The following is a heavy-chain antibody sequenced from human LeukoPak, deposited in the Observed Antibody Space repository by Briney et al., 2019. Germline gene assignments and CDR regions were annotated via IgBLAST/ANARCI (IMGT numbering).Heavy chain of an antibody. Sequence: SETLSLTCAVSGASVSTTEYYWAWIRQSPGKGLEWIGSVYYSGSTYNPSLKSRVTISVDMSANRFFLKIASVTAADTAVYYCARDHTALRLTHWGQGTLVTVSS. CDR3: ARDHTALRLTH. J-gene: IGHJ4*02. V-gene: IGHV4-39*07. CDR2: VYYSGST. D-gene: IGHD2-2*02. CDR1: GASVSTTEYY.